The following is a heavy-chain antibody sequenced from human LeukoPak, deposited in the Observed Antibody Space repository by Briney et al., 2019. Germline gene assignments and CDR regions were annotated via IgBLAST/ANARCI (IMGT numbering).Heavy chain of an antibody. D-gene: IGHD7-27*01. CDR3: VRTPPNWGFDY. V-gene: IGHV1-8*01. J-gene: IGHJ4*02. CDR2: MSPNSGDT. CDR1: GYTFTTHD. Sequence: ASVKVSCKASGYTFTTHDINWVRQATGRGLEWLGWMSPNSGDTGYAQKFQGRVTMTSDSSISTAYMELSSLRSEDTAIYYCVRTPPNWGFDYWGQGTLVTVSS.